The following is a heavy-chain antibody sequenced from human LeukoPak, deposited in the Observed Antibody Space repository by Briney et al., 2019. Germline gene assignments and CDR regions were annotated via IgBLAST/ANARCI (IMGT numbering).Heavy chain of an antibody. V-gene: IGHV1-2*02. D-gene: IGHD2-15*01. J-gene: IGHJ4*02. Sequence: ASVKVSCKASGYTFTGYYMHWVRQAPGQGLEWIGWINPNSGGTNYAQKFQGRVTMTRDTSISTAYMELSRLRSDDTAVYYCARQRYLVVVAATPELGYWGQGTLVTVSS. CDR3: ARQRYLVVVAATPELGY. CDR2: INPNSGGT. CDR1: GYTFTGYY.